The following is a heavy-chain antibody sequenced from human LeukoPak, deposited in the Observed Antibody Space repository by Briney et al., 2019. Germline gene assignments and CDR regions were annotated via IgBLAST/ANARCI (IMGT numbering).Heavy chain of an antibody. CDR2: IASSGSTI. CDR3: ATSRGYFFRWFQH. Sequence: GGSLRLSCSASGFPFSNYEMNWVRPAPGEGLEWVSYIASSGSTIYYADSVKGRFTISRDNAKSSLYLQMNSLRADDTAVYYCATSRGYFFRWFQHWGQGTLVTVSS. D-gene: IGHD3-22*01. CDR1: GFPFSNYE. V-gene: IGHV3-48*03. J-gene: IGHJ1*01.